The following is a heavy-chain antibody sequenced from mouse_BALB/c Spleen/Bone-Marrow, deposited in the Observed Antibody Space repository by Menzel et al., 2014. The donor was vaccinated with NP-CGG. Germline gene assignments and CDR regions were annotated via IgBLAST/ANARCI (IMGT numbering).Heavy chain of an antibody. CDR2: IYPSDSYT. J-gene: IGHJ2*01. CDR1: GYTFTSYW. Sequence: VKLMESGAELVRPGAPVKLSCKASGYTFTSYWINWVKQRPGQGLEWIGNIYPSDSYTNYNQKFKDKATLTVDKSSSTAHMQLSSPTSEDSAVYYCTREGYYGSSYVDYWGQGTTLTVSS. D-gene: IGHD1-1*01. V-gene: IGHV1-69*02. CDR3: TREGYYGSSYVDY.